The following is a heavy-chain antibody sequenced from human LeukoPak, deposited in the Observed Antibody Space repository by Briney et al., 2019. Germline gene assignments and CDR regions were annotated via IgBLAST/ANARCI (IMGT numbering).Heavy chain of an antibody. J-gene: IGHJ4*02. CDR3: TKEILQGATTTNPDY. CDR1: GFTLSSFW. D-gene: IGHD5-12*01. V-gene: IGHV3-7*03. CDR2: IKYDGSEK. Sequence: GGSLRLSCAVSGFTLSSFWMTWVRQAPGKGLEWVASIKYDGSEKKYVDSVEGRFTISRDNSKNSLYLQMNSLRAEDTAVYYCTKEILQGATTTNPDYWGQGTLVTVSS.